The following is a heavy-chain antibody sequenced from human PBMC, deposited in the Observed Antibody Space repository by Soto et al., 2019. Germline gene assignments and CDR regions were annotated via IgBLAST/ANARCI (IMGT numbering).Heavy chain of an antibody. V-gene: IGHV2-5*01. D-gene: IGHD6-19*01. Sequence: SGPTLVNPTQTLTLTCTFSGFSLSTNGVRVGWIRQPPGMALEWLAIISWNDEEHYSPSLKNRLTITKDTSKNQVVLTMTNMDPVDTATYYCAHRRVWSSDWYDWFEPWGQGMLVTVSS. CDR1: GFSLSTNGVR. CDR3: AHRRVWSSDWYDWFEP. J-gene: IGHJ5*02. CDR2: ISWNDEE.